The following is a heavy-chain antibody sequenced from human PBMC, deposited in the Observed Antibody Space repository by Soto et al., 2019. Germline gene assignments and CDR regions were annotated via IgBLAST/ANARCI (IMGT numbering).Heavy chain of an antibody. D-gene: IGHD6-19*01. CDR2: INHSGST. CDR1: GGSFSGYH. Sequence: SETLSLTCAVYGGSFSGYHWSWIRQPPGKGLEWIGEINHSGSTSYNPSLKSRVTISVDTSKNQFPLKVTSVTAADTAAYYCARGSGRGNGWGTYFYYGMDVWGQGTTVTVSS. CDR3: ARGSGRGNGWGTYFYYGMDV. J-gene: IGHJ6*02. V-gene: IGHV4-34*01.